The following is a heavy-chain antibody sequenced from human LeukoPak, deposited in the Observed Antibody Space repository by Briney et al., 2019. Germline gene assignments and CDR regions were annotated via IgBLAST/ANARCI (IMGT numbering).Heavy chain of an antibody. CDR2: IYYSGGT. J-gene: IGHJ4*02. D-gene: IGHD1-26*01. V-gene: IGHV4-59*01. Sequence: SETLSLTCTVSGGSISSYYWSWIRHPPGKGLEWVGYIYYSGGTSYNPSLKSRVTISVDTSKNQFSLKLSSVTAADTAVYYCARGGWSLDYWGQGTLVTVSS. CDR3: ARGGWSLDY. CDR1: GGSISSYY.